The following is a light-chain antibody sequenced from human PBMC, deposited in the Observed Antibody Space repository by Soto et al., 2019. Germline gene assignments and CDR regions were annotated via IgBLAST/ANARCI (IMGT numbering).Light chain of an antibody. V-gene: IGLV2-14*03. CDR3: SSYGASSTL. Sequence: QSALTQPASLSGSPGQSITISCTGTSSDIGSYNYVSWYQQHPGKAPKLMIFDVSYRPSGISDRFSGSKSCNTASLTISGLQPEDEADYYCSSYGASSTLFGGGTKLTVL. CDR2: DVS. J-gene: IGLJ3*02. CDR1: SSDIGSYNY.